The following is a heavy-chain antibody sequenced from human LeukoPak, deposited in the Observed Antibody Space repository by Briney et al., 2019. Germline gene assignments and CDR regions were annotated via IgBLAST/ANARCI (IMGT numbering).Heavy chain of an antibody. D-gene: IGHD3-10*01. CDR2: VNHSGST. CDR3: ARTRYYYGSRSYGAPYYFDY. J-gene: IGHJ4*02. V-gene: IGHV4-34*01. CDR1: GGSFSGYY. Sequence: SETLSLTCAVYGGSFSGYYWSWIRQPPGKGLEWIGEVNHSGSTKYNPSLKNRLTISVDTSKNQFSLKLSSVTAADTAVYYCARTRYYYGSRSYGAPYYFDYWGQGTLVTVSS.